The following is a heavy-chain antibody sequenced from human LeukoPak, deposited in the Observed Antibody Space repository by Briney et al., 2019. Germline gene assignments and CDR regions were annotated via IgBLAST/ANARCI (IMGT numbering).Heavy chain of an antibody. CDR1: GGSITSYY. V-gene: IGHV4-59*12. Sequence: SETLSLTCTVSGGSITSYYWSWIRQPPGKGLEWIGYISYSGSTNSNPSLKSRVTLSIDTSKNQFSLSLTSVTAADTAVYYCARDSCSSNSCSFDFWGQGTLVTVSS. D-gene: IGHD2-2*01. CDR3: ARDSCSSNSCSFDF. J-gene: IGHJ4*02. CDR2: ISYSGST.